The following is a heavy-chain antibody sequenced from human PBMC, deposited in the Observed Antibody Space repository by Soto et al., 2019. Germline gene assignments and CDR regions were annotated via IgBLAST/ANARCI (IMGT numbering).Heavy chain of an antibody. CDR3: AREAAAGPDAFDI. Sequence: QVQLQESGPGLVKPSQTLSLTCTVSGGSISSGDYYWSWIRQPPGKGLEWIGYIYYSGSTYYNPSLKSRVTISVDTSKNQFSLKLSSVTAADTAVYDCAREAAAGPDAFDIWGQGTMVTVSS. D-gene: IGHD6-13*01. V-gene: IGHV4-30-4*01. CDR2: IYYSGST. CDR1: GGSISSGDYY. J-gene: IGHJ3*02.